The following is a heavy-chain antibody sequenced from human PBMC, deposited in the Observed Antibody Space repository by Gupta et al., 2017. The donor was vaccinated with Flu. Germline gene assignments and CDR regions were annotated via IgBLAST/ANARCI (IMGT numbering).Heavy chain of an antibody. Sequence: QVQLQESGPGLVKPSQTLSLTCTVSGGSISSGGYYCSWIRQHPGKGLEWIGYIYYSGSTYYNPSLKSRVTISVDTSKNQFSLKLSSVTAADTAGYYCARAGYCSSTSCPFDYWGQGTLVTVSS. J-gene: IGHJ4*02. CDR3: ARAGYCSSTSCPFDY. V-gene: IGHV4-31*03. CDR1: GGSISSGGYY. CDR2: IYYSGST. D-gene: IGHD2-2*01.